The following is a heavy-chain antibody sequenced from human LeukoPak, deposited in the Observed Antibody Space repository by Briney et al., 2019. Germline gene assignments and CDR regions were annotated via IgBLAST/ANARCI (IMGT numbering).Heavy chain of an antibody. CDR2: IYPGDSDT. V-gene: IGHV5-51*01. J-gene: IGHJ3*02. Sequence: GESLKISCKGSGYSFTSYWIGWVRQMPGKGLEWMGIIYPGDSDTRYSPSFQGQVTSSADKSISTAYLQWSSLKASDTAMYYCARQDHYYDSSGSQHDAFDIWGQGTMVTVSS. CDR3: ARQDHYYDSSGSQHDAFDI. D-gene: IGHD3-22*01. CDR1: GYSFTSYW.